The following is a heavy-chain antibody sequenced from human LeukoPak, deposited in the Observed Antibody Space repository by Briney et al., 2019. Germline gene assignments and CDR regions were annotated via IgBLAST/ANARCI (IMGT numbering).Heavy chain of an antibody. Sequence: PGGSLRLSCAASGFTFSSYEMKWVRQAPGKGLEWVSYISSSGSTIYYADSVKGRFTLSRDNAKNSLYLQMNSLRAEDTAVYYCARYSGEVRGLDYWGQGTLVTVS. V-gene: IGHV3-48*03. CDR3: ARYSGEVRGLDY. J-gene: IGHJ4*02. CDR2: ISSSGSTI. D-gene: IGHD3-10*01. CDR1: GFTFSSYE.